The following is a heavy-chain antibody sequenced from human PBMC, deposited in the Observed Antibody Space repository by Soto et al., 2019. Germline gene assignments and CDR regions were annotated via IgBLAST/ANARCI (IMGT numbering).Heavy chain of an antibody. CDR1: GGSFSGYY. D-gene: IGHD2-8*02. CDR2: IDHSGST. Sequence: QVQLQQWGAGLLKPSETLSLTCAVYGGSFSGYYWTWIRQPPGTGLEWIGEIDHSGSTTYNPSLKXXVTISVDPSNNQISLKLTSVTAADTAVYYCARDKITGLFDYWGQGTLVTVSS. CDR3: ARDKITGLFDY. J-gene: IGHJ4*02. V-gene: IGHV4-34*01.